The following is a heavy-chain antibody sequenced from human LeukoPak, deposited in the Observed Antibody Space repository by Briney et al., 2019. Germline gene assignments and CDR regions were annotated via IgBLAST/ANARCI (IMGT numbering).Heavy chain of an antibody. CDR1: GFTFSTYG. CDR2: IRYDASDK. Sequence: GGSLRLSCAASGFTFSTYGMHWVRQAPGKGLEWVAFIRYDASDKYYADSVKGRFTISRDSSKNTLYLQMNSLRAEDTAVYYCARALFAGAFYGMDVWGQGTTVTVSS. D-gene: IGHD3-10*01. J-gene: IGHJ6*02. V-gene: IGHV3-30*02. CDR3: ARALFAGAFYGMDV.